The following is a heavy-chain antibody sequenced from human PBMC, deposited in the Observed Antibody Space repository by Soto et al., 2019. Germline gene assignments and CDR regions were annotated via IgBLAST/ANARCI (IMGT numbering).Heavy chain of an antibody. CDR1: GYTFTVYG. CDR2: ISAYNGNT. Sequence: QVQLVQSGAEVKKPGASVKVSCKASGYTFTVYGVSWVRQAPGQGLQWMGWISAYNGNTHYAQKLQGRVTVTTDTSTSTAYMELRSLRADDTAVDYCARESSMRGIDYWGQGTLVTVSS. V-gene: IGHV1-18*01. CDR3: ARESSMRGIDY. J-gene: IGHJ4*02. D-gene: IGHD3-16*01.